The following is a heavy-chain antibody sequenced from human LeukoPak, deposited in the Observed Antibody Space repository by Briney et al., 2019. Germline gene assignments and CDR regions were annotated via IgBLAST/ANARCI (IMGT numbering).Heavy chain of an antibody. Sequence: GGSLRLSCAASGFTFSSYWMHWVRQAPGKGLVWVSRINSDGSSTSYADSVKGRFTISRDNAKNTLYLQMNSLRAEDTAVYYCARVRGGKQGGYYMDVWGKGTTVTVSS. CDR3: ARVRGGKQGGYYMDV. CDR1: GFTFSSYW. CDR2: INSDGSST. D-gene: IGHD3-10*01. V-gene: IGHV3-74*01. J-gene: IGHJ6*03.